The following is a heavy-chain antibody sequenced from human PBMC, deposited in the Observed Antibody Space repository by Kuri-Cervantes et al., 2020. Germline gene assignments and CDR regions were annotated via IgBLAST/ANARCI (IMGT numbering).Heavy chain of an antibody. V-gene: IGHV1-69*05. Sequence: SVQVSCKASGGTFGRNAINWVRQAPGQGLEWMGQISPMFSRTIYAQKLQGRVTMTTDTSTSTAYMELRSLRSDYTAVYYCARATLAVAGDNFDYWGQGTLVTVSS. CDR2: ISPMFSRT. D-gene: IGHD6-19*01. CDR1: GGTFGRNA. J-gene: IGHJ4*02. CDR3: ARATLAVAGDNFDY.